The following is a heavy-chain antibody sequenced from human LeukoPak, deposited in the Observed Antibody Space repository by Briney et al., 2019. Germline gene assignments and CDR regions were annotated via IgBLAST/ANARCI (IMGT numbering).Heavy chain of an antibody. CDR1: GFTFSTYS. D-gene: IGHD3-9*01. CDR2: ISSSSSTI. J-gene: IGHJ6*03. CDR3: ARDPYDILTGYYYYYYYYMDV. V-gene: IGHV3-48*01. Sequence: GGSLRLSCAASGFTFSTYSMNWVRQAPGKGLEWVSYISSSSSTIYYADSVKGRFTISRDNAKNSLYLQMNSLRAEDTAVYYCARDPYDILTGYYYYYYYYMDVWGKGTTVTVSS.